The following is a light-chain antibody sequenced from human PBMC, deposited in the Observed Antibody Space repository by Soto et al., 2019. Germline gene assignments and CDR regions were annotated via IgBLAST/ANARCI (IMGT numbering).Light chain of an antibody. CDR3: QGFDSPQWT. CDR2: SVS. J-gene: IGKJ1*01. CDR1: QRASRQY. Sequence: VLTQSPDTLSLSPGDRATLSCRANQRASRQYLSWYQQMPGQPPRLLIYSVSMRADGIPDRFSGSGSGSEFTLTINRLEPEDFAVYYCQGFDSPQWTFGQGTKIE. V-gene: IGKV3-20*01.